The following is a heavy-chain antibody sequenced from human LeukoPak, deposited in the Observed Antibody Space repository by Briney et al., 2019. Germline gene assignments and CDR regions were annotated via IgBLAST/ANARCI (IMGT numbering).Heavy chain of an antibody. CDR2: LDSSGST. J-gene: IGHJ6*03. CDR1: GGSISSRSYY. V-gene: IGHV4-39*01. Sequence: SETLSLTRTVSGGSISSRSYYWGWIRQTPGKGLEWIGNLDSSGSTYYNPSLKNRVTISVGTSKNQFSLNLRSVTAADTAIYFCSRSHDYGGLYFYYYMDVWGKGTTVTVSS. D-gene: IGHD4-23*01. CDR3: SRSHDYGGLYFYYYMDV.